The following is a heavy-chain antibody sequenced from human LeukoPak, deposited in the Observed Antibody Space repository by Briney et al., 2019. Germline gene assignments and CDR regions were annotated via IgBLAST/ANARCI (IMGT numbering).Heavy chain of an antibody. V-gene: IGHV3-23*01. D-gene: IGHD4-17*01. Sequence: GGSLRLSCAASGFTFSSYAMGWVRQAPGKGLEWVSAISGSGGSTYYADSVKGRFTISRDNSKNTLYLQMNSLRAEDTAVYYCARDRYGDFSFYYFDYWGQGTLVTVSS. CDR1: GFTFSSYA. J-gene: IGHJ4*02. CDR2: ISGSGGST. CDR3: ARDRYGDFSFYYFDY.